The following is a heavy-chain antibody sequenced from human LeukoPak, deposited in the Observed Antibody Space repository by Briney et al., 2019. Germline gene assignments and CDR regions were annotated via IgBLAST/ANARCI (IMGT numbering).Heavy chain of an antibody. CDR3: ARGVIVDY. D-gene: IGHD3-22*01. J-gene: IGHJ4*02. Sequence: PSETLSLTCTVSGGSIISDTYYWSWIRQPAGKGLEWIGRIYNSGSTNYNPSLKSRVTISLDASKNQFSLSLSSVTAADTAAYYCARGVIVDYWGQGTLVTVSS. CDR1: GGSIISDTYY. V-gene: IGHV4-61*02. CDR2: IYNSGST.